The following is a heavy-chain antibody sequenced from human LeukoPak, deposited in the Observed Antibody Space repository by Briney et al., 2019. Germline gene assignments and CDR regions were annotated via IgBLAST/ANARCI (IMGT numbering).Heavy chain of an antibody. CDR2: ISGSGGST. D-gene: IGHD6-13*01. CDR3: AKAIYSSSWYNPLDY. Sequence: PGGSLRLSCAASGFTFSSYAMSWVRQGPGKGLEWVSAISGSGGSTYYADSVKGRFTISRDNSKNTLYLQMNSLRAEDTAVYYCAKAIYSSSWYNPLDYWGQGTLVTVSS. CDR1: GFTFSSYA. V-gene: IGHV3-23*01. J-gene: IGHJ4*02.